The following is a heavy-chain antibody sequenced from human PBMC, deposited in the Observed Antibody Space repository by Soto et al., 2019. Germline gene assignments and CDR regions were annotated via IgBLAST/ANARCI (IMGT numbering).Heavy chain of an antibody. D-gene: IGHD3-9*01. J-gene: IGHJ4*01. V-gene: IGHV3-23*01. CDR2: ISGSGGST. CDR1: GVTFSSYA. Sequence: RGGSLRLSFAASGVTFSSYAMSGVRQAPGKGLEWISAISGSGGSTYYADSVKGRFTISRDNSKNTLYLQMNSLRAEDTAVYYCAKDLGNYDILPGYYKGPPDVWGHGTLVTVSS. CDR3: AKDLGNYDILPGYYKGPPDV.